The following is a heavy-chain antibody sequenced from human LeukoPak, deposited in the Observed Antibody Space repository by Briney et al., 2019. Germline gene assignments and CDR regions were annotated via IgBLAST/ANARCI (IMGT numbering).Heavy chain of an antibody. CDR2: ISSSSSYI. D-gene: IGHD6-13*01. J-gene: IGHJ4*02. CDR3: ARDGEQQLTYAFYYFDY. CDR1: GFTFSSYS. Sequence: GGSLRLSCAASGFTFSSYSMNWVRQAPGKGLEWVSSISSSSSYIYYADSVKGRFTISRDNAKNSLYLQMNSLRSEDTAVYYCARDGEQQLTYAFYYFDYWGQGTLVTVSS. V-gene: IGHV3-21*04.